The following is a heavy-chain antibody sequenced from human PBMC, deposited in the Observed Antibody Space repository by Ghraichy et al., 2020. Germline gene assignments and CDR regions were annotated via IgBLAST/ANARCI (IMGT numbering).Heavy chain of an antibody. CDR3: ARDMGYSQDY. J-gene: IGHJ4*02. V-gene: IGHV3-74*01. Sequence: GEPLNISCVASGVTFTDNWMHWVRQAPGKGLVWVSFINADGSTTNYAESVKGRFTISRDNAKKTVYLHMNSLRADDTAVYYCARDMGYSQDYWGQGTLVTVSS. CDR1: GVTFTDNW. D-gene: IGHD5-18*01. CDR2: INADGSTT.